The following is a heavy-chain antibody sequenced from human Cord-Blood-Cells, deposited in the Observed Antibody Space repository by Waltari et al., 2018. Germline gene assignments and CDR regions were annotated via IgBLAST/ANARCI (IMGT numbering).Heavy chain of an antibody. CDR3: ARDHYGSGSYDY. V-gene: IGHV4-30-4*01. CDR2: TDYSGST. Sequence: QVQLQESGPGLVKPSQTLSLTCTVSGGSISSGAYYWSWIRQPPGKGLEWIGYTDYSGSTYYIPSRKSRVTRSVDTSKNQFALKLSSVTAADTAVYYCARDHYGSGSYDYWGQGTLVTVSS. J-gene: IGHJ4*02. D-gene: IGHD3-10*01. CDR1: GGSISSGAYY.